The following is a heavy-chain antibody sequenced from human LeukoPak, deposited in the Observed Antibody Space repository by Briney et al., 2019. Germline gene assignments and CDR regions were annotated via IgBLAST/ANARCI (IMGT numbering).Heavy chain of an antibody. CDR3: ARGPRFGISLIVVITKGHFDY. Sequence: GGSLRLSCEVSGFTFSTYGMSWVRQAPGKGLEWVSAITGSGGRTYYADSVKGRFTISRDNSRDRLYLETNSLRAEDTAVYYCARGPRFGISLIVVITKGHFDYWGQGTLVTVSS. CDR2: ITGSGGRT. J-gene: IGHJ4*02. V-gene: IGHV3-23*01. D-gene: IGHD3-22*01. CDR1: GFTFSTYG.